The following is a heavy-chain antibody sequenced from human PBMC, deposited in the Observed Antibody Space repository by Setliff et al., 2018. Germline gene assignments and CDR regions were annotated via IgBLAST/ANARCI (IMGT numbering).Heavy chain of an antibody. CDR1: GGTFSSYA. V-gene: IGHV1-69*05. Sequence: SVKVSCKASGGTFSSYAISWVRQAPGQGLEWLGGIIPIFGTANYAQKFQGRVTITTDESTSTAYMELSSLRSEDTAVYYCARGGDVDGWYFDLWGRGTLVTVSS. D-gene: IGHD3-10*01. CDR3: ARGGDVDGWYFDL. J-gene: IGHJ2*01. CDR2: IIPIFGTA.